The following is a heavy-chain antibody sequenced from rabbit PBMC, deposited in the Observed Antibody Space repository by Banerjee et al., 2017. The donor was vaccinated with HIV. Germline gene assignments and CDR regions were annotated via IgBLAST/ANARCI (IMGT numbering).Heavy chain of an antibody. V-gene: IGHV1S45*01. CDR1: GFSFSSSYW. CDR3: ARENPGYAEYGYFNL. J-gene: IGHJ4*01. D-gene: IGHD7-1*01. CDR2: IYGDSSGRT. Sequence: QEQLEESGGDLVKPEGSLTLTCTASGFSFSSSYWICWVRQAPGKGLEWIACIYGDSSGRTYYASWAKGRFTISKTSSTTVTLQMTSLTAADTATYFCARENPGYAEYGYFNLWGPGTLVTIS.